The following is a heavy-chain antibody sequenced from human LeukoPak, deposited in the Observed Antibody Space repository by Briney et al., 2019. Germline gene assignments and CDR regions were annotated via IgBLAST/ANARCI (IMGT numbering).Heavy chain of an antibody. V-gene: IGHV1-18*01. D-gene: IGHD6-19*01. CDR2: ISLYNGNT. CDR3: ARDEQWLVDY. Sequence: GAPVKVSCKASGYTFTSYGISWVRQAPGQGLEWMGWISLYNGNTKYAQKLQGRVTLTTDTSTSTAYMELRSLRSDDTAVYYCARDEQWLVDYWGQGTLVTVSS. CDR1: GYTFTSYG. J-gene: IGHJ4*02.